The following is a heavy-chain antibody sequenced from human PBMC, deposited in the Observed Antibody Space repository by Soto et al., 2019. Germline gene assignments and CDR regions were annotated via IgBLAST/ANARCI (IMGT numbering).Heavy chain of an antibody. J-gene: IGHJ6*02. Sequence: QVQLVQSGAEVKKPGSAVKVSCRASGGTFNEHGVSWVRQAPGEGLEWLGGIIPLFATATYAQKFQGRVRIDGDGSTDTVYLEVNSLGSGDTAVYYCARDKISVVTAAPYYFYYGMDVWGQGTTVTVS. CDR1: GGTFNEHG. CDR2: IIPLFATA. V-gene: IGHV1-69*01. CDR3: ARDKISVVTAAPYYFYYGMDV. D-gene: IGHD2-21*02.